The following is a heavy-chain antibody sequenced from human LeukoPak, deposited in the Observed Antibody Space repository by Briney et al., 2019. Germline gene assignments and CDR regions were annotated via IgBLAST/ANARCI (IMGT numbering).Heavy chain of an antibody. CDR1: GFTFSSYG. CDR2: IWYDGSNK. J-gene: IGHJ5*02. Sequence: GRSLRLSCAASGFTFSSYGMHWVRQAPGKGLEWVAVIWYDGSNKYYADSVKGRFTISRDNSKNTLYLQTNSLRAEDTAVYYCARDLALRDIVVVPAAKNWFDPWGQGTLVTVSS. D-gene: IGHD2-2*01. V-gene: IGHV3-33*01. CDR3: ARDLALRDIVVVPAAKNWFDP.